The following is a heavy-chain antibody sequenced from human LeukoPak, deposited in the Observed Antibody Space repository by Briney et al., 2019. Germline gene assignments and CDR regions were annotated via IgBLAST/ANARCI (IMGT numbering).Heavy chain of an antibody. CDR3: AKTPTEYSSGWYYWFDP. CDR1: GFTFSSYA. J-gene: IGHJ5*02. Sequence: KPGGSLRLSCAASGFTFSSYAMSWVRQAPGKGLEWVSAISGSGGSTYYADSVKGRFTISRDNSKNTLYLQMNSLRAEDTAVYYCAKTPTEYSSGWYYWFDPWGQETLVTVSS. D-gene: IGHD6-19*01. CDR2: ISGSGGST. V-gene: IGHV3-23*01.